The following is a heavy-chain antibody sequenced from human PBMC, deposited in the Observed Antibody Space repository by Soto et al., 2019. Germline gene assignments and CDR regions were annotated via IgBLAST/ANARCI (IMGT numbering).Heavy chain of an antibody. Sequence: PGGSLRLSCAASGFNFRNTAMSWVRQPPGKGLEWVSAISGAGDSPFYADSVKGRFTISRDNSKNMLYLYINSLRAEDTAMYYCAKGGDYDLDFDSWGQGTPVTVSS. J-gene: IGHJ4*02. D-gene: IGHD2-21*02. CDR1: GFNFRNTA. CDR3: AKGGDYDLDFDS. CDR2: ISGAGDSP. V-gene: IGHV3-23*01.